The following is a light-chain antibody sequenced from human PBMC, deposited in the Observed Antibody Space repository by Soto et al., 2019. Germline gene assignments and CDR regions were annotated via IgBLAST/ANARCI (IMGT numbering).Light chain of an antibody. CDR1: NSNIGRNT. V-gene: IGLV1-44*01. CDR3: AAWDESPNVPV. J-gene: IGLJ2*01. CDR2: SNN. Sequence: QSVLTQPPSASGTPGQRVTISCSGSNSNIGRNTVNCYQQLPAAAPNILIYSNNKRPSGVPDRVSGSKSGTSASLAISGRQAEDEADYYCAAWDESPNVPVFGGGTKLTVL.